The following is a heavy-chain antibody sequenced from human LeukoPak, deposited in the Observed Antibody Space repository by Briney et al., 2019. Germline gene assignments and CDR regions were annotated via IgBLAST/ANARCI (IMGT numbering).Heavy chain of an antibody. Sequence: PGGSLRLSCAASGFTFSSYSMNWVRQAPGKGLEWVSSISSSSSYIYYADSVKGRFTISRDNAKNSLYLQMNSLRAEDTAVYYCAKAGDGYNYDYWGQGTLVTVSS. D-gene: IGHD5-24*01. CDR3: AKAGDGYNYDY. CDR2: ISSSSSYI. CDR1: GFTFSSYS. J-gene: IGHJ4*02. V-gene: IGHV3-21*04.